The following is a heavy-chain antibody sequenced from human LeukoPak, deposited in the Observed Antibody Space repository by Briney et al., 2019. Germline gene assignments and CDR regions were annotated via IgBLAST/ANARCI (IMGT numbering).Heavy chain of an antibody. CDR3: ARDLFFSGPWGPFDY. J-gene: IGHJ4*02. CDR2: INPNSGGT. D-gene: IGHD3-16*01. CDR1: GYTFTGYY. Sequence: ASVKVSCKASGYTFTGYYMHWVRQAPGQGLEWMGWINPNSGGTNYAQKFQGRVTMTRDTSISTAYMELSRLRSDDTAVYYCARDLFFSGPWGPFDYWGQGTLVTVSS. V-gene: IGHV1-2*02.